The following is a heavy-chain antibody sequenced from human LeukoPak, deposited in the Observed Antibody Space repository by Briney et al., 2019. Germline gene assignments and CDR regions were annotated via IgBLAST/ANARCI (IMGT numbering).Heavy chain of an antibody. CDR1: GFTFSTYA. D-gene: IGHD7-27*01. CDR2: ISYDGTNK. CDR3: AREILTGYAFDI. V-gene: IGHV3-30-3*01. J-gene: IGHJ3*02. Sequence: GGSLRLSCAASGFTFSTYAMHWARQAPGKGLEWVAFISYDGTNKYCADSVKGRFTISRDNSKNTLYLQMNSLRAEDTALYYCAREILTGYAFDIWGEGTMVTVSS.